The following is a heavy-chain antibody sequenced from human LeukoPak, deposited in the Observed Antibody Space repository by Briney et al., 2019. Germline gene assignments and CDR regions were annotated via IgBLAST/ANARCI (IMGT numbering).Heavy chain of an antibody. Sequence: ASVKVSCKASGDTFTSYGISWVRQAPGQGLEWMGWISAYNGNTNYAQKLQGRVTMTTDTSTSTAYMELRSLRSDATAVYYCARDPATVVFDYWGQGTLVTVSS. CDR1: GDTFTSYG. J-gene: IGHJ4*02. CDR3: ARDPATVVFDY. D-gene: IGHD4-23*01. CDR2: ISAYNGNT. V-gene: IGHV1-18*01.